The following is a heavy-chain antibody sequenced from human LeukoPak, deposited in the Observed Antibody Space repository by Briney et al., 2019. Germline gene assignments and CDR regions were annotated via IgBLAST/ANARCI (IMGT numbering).Heavy chain of an antibody. Sequence: GGSLTLSCVASGLTFSNAWMSWVRQAPGKGLEWVGRIKSKTDGETTDYAAPVKGRFTISRDDSKNTLYLQMNRLNIGDTAVYYCITDPGAWAPIWGQGTMVTVSS. D-gene: IGHD1-26*01. CDR1: GLTFSNAW. CDR3: ITDPGAWAPI. J-gene: IGHJ3*02. CDR2: IKSKTDGETT. V-gene: IGHV3-15*01.